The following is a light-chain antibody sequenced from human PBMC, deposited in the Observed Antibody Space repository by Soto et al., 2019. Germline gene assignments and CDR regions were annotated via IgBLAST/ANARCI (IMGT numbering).Light chain of an antibody. V-gene: IGKV1-39*01. CDR1: QPISDY. Sequence: DIQMTQSPSSLSAPVGDRVTITCRTSQPISDYLNWYQQKPGKAPTLLIYTTSNLQSGVPSRFSGSGSATHFTLTISSLQPEDFATYYCQQHYNTPRTFGQGTK. CDR3: QQHYNTPRT. J-gene: IGKJ1*01. CDR2: TTS.